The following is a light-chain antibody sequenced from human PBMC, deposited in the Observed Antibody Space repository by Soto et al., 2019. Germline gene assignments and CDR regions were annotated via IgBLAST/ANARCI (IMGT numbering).Light chain of an antibody. Sequence: LTQSPGTLSLSPGERATLSCRANQYINSIYLAWDQKKPGQAPRLLIDGATSRATGIQDRFSGSGYGKDFTLTISRLEPEYFAVYYCQLYSTSRFTFAQGTRLEI. J-gene: IGKJ5*01. CDR1: QYINSIY. CDR2: GAT. V-gene: IGKV3-20*01. CDR3: QLYSTSRFT.